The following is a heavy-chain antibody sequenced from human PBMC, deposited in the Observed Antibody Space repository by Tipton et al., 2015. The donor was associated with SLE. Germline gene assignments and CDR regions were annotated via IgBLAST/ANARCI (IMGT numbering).Heavy chain of an antibody. Sequence: TLSLTCNVSGGSINTYYWSWIRQPPGKGLEWIGEINHSGSTNYNPSLKSRVTISVDTSKNQFSLKLSSVTAADTAVYYCAREDDFEGYWGQGTLVTVSS. CDR2: INHSGST. CDR3: AREDDFEGY. D-gene: IGHD2-15*01. CDR1: GGSINTYY. J-gene: IGHJ4*02. V-gene: IGHV4-34*01.